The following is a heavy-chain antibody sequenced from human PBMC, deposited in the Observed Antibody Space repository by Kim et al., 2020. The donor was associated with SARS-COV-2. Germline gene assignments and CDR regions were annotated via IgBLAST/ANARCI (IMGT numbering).Heavy chain of an antibody. CDR1: GFTFSSYA. J-gene: IGHJ4*02. V-gene: IGHV3-23*03. CDR2: IYSGGSST. Sequence: GGSLRLSCAASGFTFSSYAMSWVRQAPGKGLEWVSVIYSGGSSTYYADAVKGRFTISRDNSKNTLYLQMNSLRAEDTAVYYCAKTVVMPLFDYCGQGTLVTVSS. CDR3: AKTVVMPLFDY. D-gene: IGHD2-15*01.